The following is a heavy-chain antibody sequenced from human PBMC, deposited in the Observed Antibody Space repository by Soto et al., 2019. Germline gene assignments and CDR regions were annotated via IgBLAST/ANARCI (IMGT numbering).Heavy chain of an antibody. V-gene: IGHV3-23*01. CDR3: AKPHTMIVVVISSFDY. CDR1: GFTFSSYA. D-gene: IGHD3-22*01. J-gene: IGHJ4*02. CDR2: ISGSGGST. Sequence: TGGSLRLSCAASGFTFSSYAMSWVRQAPGKGLEWVSAISGSGGSTYYADSVKGRFTISRDNSKNTLYLQMNSLRAEDTAVYYCAKPHTMIVVVISSFDYWGQGTLVTVSS.